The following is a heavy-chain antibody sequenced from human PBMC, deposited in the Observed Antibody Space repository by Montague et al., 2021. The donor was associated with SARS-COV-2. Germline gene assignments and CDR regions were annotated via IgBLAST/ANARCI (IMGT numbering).Heavy chain of an antibody. CDR3: ASMVRAQVYYFDY. CDR1: GGSISSGSYY. V-gene: IGHV4-39*01. Sequence: SETLSLTCTVSGGSISSGSYYWGWIRQPPGKGLEWIGRIFYIGSTDYNPSLKSRVTISVDTSTNQFSLKLSSVTAADTAVYYCASMVRAQVYYFDYWGQGTLVTVSS. D-gene: IGHD3-10*01. CDR2: IFYIGST. J-gene: IGHJ4*02.